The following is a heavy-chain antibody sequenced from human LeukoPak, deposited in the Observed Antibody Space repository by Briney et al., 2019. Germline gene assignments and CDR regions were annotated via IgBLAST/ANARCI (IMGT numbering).Heavy chain of an antibody. V-gene: IGHV3-33*01. CDR3: ARETPPGYYGSGPSYYYYGMDV. Sequence: GRSLRLSCAVSGFTFSSYGMHWVRQAPGKGLEWVAVIWYDGSNKYYADSVKGRFTISRDNSKNTLYLQMSSLRAEDTAVYYCARETPPGYYGSGPSYYYYGMDVWGQGTTVTVSS. D-gene: IGHD3-10*01. CDR1: GFTFSSYG. CDR2: IWYDGSNK. J-gene: IGHJ6*02.